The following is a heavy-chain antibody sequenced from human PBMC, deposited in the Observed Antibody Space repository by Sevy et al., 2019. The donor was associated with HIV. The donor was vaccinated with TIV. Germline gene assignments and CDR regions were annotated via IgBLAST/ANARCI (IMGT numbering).Heavy chain of an antibody. V-gene: IGHV3-48*01. CDR2: ISSTSSTI. CDR3: ARPLGYCSSTSCHYIFDI. Sequence: GGSLRLSCAASGFTFSSHSFNWVRQAPGKGLEWISYISSTSSTIFYADSVMDRFTISRDNAKNSLYLQMNSLRAEDTAVYYCARPLGYCSSTSCHYIFDIWGQGTMVTVSS. CDR1: GFTFSSHS. D-gene: IGHD2-2*01. J-gene: IGHJ3*02.